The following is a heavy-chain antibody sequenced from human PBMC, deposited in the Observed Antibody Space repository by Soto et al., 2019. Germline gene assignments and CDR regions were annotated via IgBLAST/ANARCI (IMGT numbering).Heavy chain of an antibody. CDR3: ARRGHQHQNVSYGMDV. CDR1: GYTFTSYD. Sequence: ASVKVSCKASGYTFTSYDINWVRQATGQGLEWMGWMNPNSGNTGYAQKFQGRVTMTRNTSISTAYMELGSLRDEDTAVYYCARRGHQHQNVSYGMDVWGQGTTVTVSS. D-gene: IGHD2-2*01. CDR2: MNPNSGNT. J-gene: IGHJ6*02. V-gene: IGHV1-8*01.